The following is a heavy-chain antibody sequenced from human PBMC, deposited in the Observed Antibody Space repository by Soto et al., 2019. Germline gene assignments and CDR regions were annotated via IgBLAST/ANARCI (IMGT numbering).Heavy chain of an antibody. D-gene: IGHD1-26*01. V-gene: IGHV3-30*18. Sequence: GGSLRLSCAASGFTFSSYGMHWVRQAPGKGLEWVAVISYDGSNKYYADSVKGRFTISRDNSKNTLYLQMNSLRAEDTAVYYCAKLKPGIGYFDYWGQGTLVTVSS. J-gene: IGHJ4*02. CDR3: AKLKPGIGYFDY. CDR2: ISYDGSNK. CDR1: GFTFSSYG.